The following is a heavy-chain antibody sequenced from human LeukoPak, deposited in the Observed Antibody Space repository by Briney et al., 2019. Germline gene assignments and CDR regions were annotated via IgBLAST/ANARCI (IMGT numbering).Heavy chain of an antibody. D-gene: IGHD3-22*01. CDR2: IYYSGST. J-gene: IGHJ4*02. CDR3: ARLYQYYYDSSRYYYFDY. Sequence: SETLSLTCTVSVGSISNNNYYWGWIRQPPGKGLEWIGGIYYSGSTYYDPSLKSRVTISVDTSKNLFSLKLTSVTAADTAVYYCARLYQYYYDSSRYYYFDYWGQGTLVTVSS. V-gene: IGHV4-39*07. CDR1: VGSISNNNYY.